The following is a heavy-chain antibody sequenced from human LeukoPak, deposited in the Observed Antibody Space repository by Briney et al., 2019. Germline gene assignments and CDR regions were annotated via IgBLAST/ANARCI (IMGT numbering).Heavy chain of an antibody. J-gene: IGHJ4*02. V-gene: IGHV1-24*01. CDR2: FDPEDGET. CDR3: ARSPRFLEWLPFDY. D-gene: IGHD3-3*01. Sequence: ASVKVSCKVSGYTLTELSMHWVRQAPGKGLEWMGGFDPEDGETIYAQKFQGRVTMTEDTSTDTAYMELSSLRSEDTAVYYCARSPRFLEWLPFDYWGQGTLVTVSS. CDR1: GYTLTELS.